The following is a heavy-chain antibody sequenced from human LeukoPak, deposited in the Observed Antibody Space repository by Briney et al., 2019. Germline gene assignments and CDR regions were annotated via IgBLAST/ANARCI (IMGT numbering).Heavy chain of an antibody. CDR3: AKELLPPLYSSGIGAFDI. CDR2: ISGSGGST. Sequence: PGGSLRLSCAASGFTFSSYAMSWVRQAPGKGLEWVSAISGSGGSTYYADSVKGRFTISRDNSKNTLYLQMNSLRAEDTAVYYCAKELLPPLYSSGIGAFDIWGQGTMVTVSS. V-gene: IGHV3-23*01. D-gene: IGHD6-19*01. CDR1: GFTFSSYA. J-gene: IGHJ3*02.